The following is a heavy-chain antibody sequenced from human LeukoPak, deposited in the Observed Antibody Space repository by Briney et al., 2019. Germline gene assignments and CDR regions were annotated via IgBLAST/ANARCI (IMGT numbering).Heavy chain of an antibody. CDR2: IIPIFGTA. CDR3: ARGMVGGNNAFDI. V-gene: IGHV1-69*05. D-gene: IGHD1-26*01. J-gene: IGHJ3*02. CDR1: GGTFSSYA. Sequence: GSSVKVSCKASGGTFSSYAISWVRQAPGQGLEWMGGIIPIFGTANYAQKFQGRVTITTDESTSTAYMELSSLRSEDTAVYYCARGMVGGNNAFDIWGQGTMVTVSS.